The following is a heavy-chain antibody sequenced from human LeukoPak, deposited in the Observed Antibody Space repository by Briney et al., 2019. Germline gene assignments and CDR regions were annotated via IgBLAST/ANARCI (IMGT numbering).Heavy chain of an antibody. Sequence: GGSLRLSCAASGFTFSSYWMSWVRQAPGKGLEWVANIKQDGSEKYYVDSVKGRFTISRDNAKNSLYLQMNSLRAEDTALYYCARAYGGNSVYYFDYWGQGTLVTVSS. J-gene: IGHJ4*02. CDR2: IKQDGSEK. V-gene: IGHV3-7*03. CDR3: ARAYGGNSVYYFDY. CDR1: GFTFSSYW. D-gene: IGHD4-23*01.